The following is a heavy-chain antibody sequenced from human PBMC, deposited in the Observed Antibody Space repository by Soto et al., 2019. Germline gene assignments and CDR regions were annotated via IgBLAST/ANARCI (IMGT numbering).Heavy chain of an antibody. Sequence: LSLNRFIRSASIVSYSRSPFRQPPGKGLEWIGYIYYSGSTNYNPSLKSRVTISLETSNSQFSLRLTSVTAADTAVYYCARLGAYYQSLDPWGPVTLVTVS. V-gene: IGHV4-59*08. CDR2: IYYSGST. D-gene: IGHD2-21*01. CDR3: ARLGAYYQSLDP. CDR1: SASIVSYS. J-gene: IGHJ5*02.